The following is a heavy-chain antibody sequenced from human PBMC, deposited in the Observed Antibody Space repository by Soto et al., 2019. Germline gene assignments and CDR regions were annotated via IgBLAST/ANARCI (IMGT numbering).Heavy chain of an antibody. CDR1: GFTFSSYA. Sequence: QGQLVESGGGVVQPGRSGRLSCAASGFTFSSYAMHWVRQAPGKGLEWVAVISYDGSNKYYADSVKGRFTISRDNSKNTLYLQMNSLRAEDTAGYYCAREGTVVVTSTRSDAFDIWGQGTMVTVSS. CDR2: ISYDGSNK. J-gene: IGHJ3*02. V-gene: IGHV3-30-3*01. D-gene: IGHD2-21*02. CDR3: AREGTVVVTSTRSDAFDI.